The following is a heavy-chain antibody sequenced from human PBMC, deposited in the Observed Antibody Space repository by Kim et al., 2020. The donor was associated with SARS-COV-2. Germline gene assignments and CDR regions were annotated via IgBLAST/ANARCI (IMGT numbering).Heavy chain of an antibody. D-gene: IGHD6-13*01. CDR2: IYSGGDT. J-gene: IGHJ4*02. Sequence: GGSLRLSCAASGFTVGNNYMRWVRQAPGKGLEWVSTIYSGGDTYYADSVKGRFTTSSDSSKNMLYLQMNSLRAEDTAGYYCARGGSAAACYWGQGTLVTV. CDR3: ARGGSAAACY. CDR1: GFTVGNNY. V-gene: IGHV3-53*01.